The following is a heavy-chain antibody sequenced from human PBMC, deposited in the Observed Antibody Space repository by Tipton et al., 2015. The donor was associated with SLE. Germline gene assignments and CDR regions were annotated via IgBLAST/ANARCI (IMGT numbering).Heavy chain of an antibody. V-gene: IGHV4-4*09. CDR3: IASGYSYGGYFDY. J-gene: IGHJ4*02. CDR2: IYTSGST. D-gene: IGHD5-18*01. Sequence: TLSLTCAVYGGSFSGYYWSWIRQPPGKGLEWIGYIYTSGSTNYNPSLKSRVTISVDTSKNQFSLKLSSVTAADTAVYYCIASGYSYGGYFDYWGQGTLVTVSS. CDR1: GGSFSGYY.